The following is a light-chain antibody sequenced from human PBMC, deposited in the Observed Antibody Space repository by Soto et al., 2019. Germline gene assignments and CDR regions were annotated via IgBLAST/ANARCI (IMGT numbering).Light chain of an antibody. J-gene: IGKJ1*01. CDR2: KAS. Sequence: DIPMTQSPSTLSGSVGDRVTITCRASQTISSWLAWYQQKPGKAPKLLIYKASTLKSGVPSRFSGSGSGTEFTLTISSLQPDDFATYYCQHYNSYSEAFGQGTKAELK. CDR3: QHYNSYSEA. V-gene: IGKV1-5*03. CDR1: QTISSW.